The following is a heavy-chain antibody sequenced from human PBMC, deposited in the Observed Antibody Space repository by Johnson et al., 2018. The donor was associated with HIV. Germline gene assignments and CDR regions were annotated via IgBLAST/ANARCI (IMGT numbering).Heavy chain of an antibody. CDR1: GFTFSSYA. D-gene: IGHD6-13*01. CDR2: ISFDGGNQ. Sequence: QVQLVESGGGVVQPGRSLRLSCAASGFTFSSYAMHWVRQAPGKGLEWVAVISFDGGNQYYSDSVKGRFTISRDNSKNTLYLQMNRLRAEDTAVYYCAKGGVEYSSTWFDAFDIWGPGTMVTVSS. V-gene: IGHV3-30*04. J-gene: IGHJ3*02. CDR3: AKGGVEYSSTWFDAFDI.